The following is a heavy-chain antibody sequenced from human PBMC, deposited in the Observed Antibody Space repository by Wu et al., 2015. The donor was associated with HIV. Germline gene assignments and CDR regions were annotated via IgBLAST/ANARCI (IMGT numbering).Heavy chain of an antibody. Sequence: QVQLVQSGAEVKKPGASVKVSCKVSGYTLTELSMHWVRQAPGKGLEWMGGFDPEDGETIYAQKFQGRVTITADESSTTAYMELSSLRSEDTAVYYCARERYYDYRPEGYWGQGTLVTGLL. CDR1: GYTLTELS. CDR3: ARERYYDYRPEGY. D-gene: IGHD3-16*01. CDR2: FDPEDGET. J-gene: IGHJ4*02. V-gene: IGHV1-24*01.